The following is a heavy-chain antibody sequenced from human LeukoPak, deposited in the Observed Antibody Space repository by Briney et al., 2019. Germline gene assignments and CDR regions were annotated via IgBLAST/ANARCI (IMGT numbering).Heavy chain of an antibody. Sequence: PGGSLTLSCAASGFTPSSNYMSWVRQAPGKGLEWVSVIYSGGGTYYADSVKGRFTISRDNSKNTLYLQMNSLRTEDTALYYCAKEVESYSRSYGAYFDDWGQGTLVTVSS. D-gene: IGHD1-26*01. CDR2: IYSGGGT. J-gene: IGHJ4*02. CDR3: AKEVESYSRSYGAYFDD. CDR1: GFTPSSNY. V-gene: IGHV3-53*05.